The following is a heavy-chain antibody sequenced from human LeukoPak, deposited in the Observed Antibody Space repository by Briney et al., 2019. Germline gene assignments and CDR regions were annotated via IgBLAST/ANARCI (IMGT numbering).Heavy chain of an antibody. CDR3: TRIIVEVPGVSDYCDY. CDR1: GFTFSSYA. Sequence: GGSLRLSCAVSGFTFSSYAMSWVRQAPGKGLEWVANIQPDGGSTYYVDSVKGRFTISRDNAKNSLYLQMNSLRAEDTAMYYCTRIIVEVPGVSDYCDYWGQGTLVTVSS. V-gene: IGHV3-7*05. D-gene: IGHD2-2*01. CDR2: IQPDGGST. J-gene: IGHJ4*02.